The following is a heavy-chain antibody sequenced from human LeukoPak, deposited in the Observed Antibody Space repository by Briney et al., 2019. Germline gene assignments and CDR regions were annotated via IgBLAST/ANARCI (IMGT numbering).Heavy chain of an antibody. J-gene: IGHJ4*02. D-gene: IGHD6-19*01. V-gene: IGHV3-23*01. Sequence: GGSLRLSCATSGFSFSSYAMSWVRQAPGKGLEWVSAMSSSDDGRYYAAPVRGRFTISRDTSRSTLYLQMNSLRAEDAAVYYCAKRIAYSSGRDGDYWGQGTLVTVSS. CDR2: MSSSDDGR. CDR3: AKRIAYSSGRDGDY. CDR1: GFSFSSYA.